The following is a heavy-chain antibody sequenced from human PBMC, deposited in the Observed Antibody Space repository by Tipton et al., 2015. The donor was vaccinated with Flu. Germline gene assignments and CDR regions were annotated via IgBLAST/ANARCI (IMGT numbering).Heavy chain of an antibody. CDR2: INHSGST. CDR3: ARGGRTTVTPDY. D-gene: IGHD4-11*01. Sequence: TLSFTCAVYGGSFSGYYWSWIRQPPGKGLEWIGEINHSGSTNYNPSLKSRVTISVDTSKNQFSLKLSSVTAADTAVYYCARGGRTTVTPDYWGQGTLVTVSS. CDR1: GGSFSGYY. V-gene: IGHV4-34*01. J-gene: IGHJ4*02.